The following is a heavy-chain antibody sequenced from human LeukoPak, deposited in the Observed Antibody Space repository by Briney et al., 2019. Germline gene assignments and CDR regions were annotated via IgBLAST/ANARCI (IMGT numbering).Heavy chain of an antibody. J-gene: IGHJ6*03. D-gene: IGHD1-7*01. CDR2: ISGSGGST. CDR1: GFTFSSYA. CDR3: AKRRGLELLYYYYMDV. Sequence: GGSLRLSCAASGFTFSSYAISWVRQAPGKGLEWVSAISGSGGSTYYADSVKGRFTISRDNSKNTLYLQMNSLRAEDTAVYYCAKRRGLELLYYYYMDVWGKGTTVTVSS. V-gene: IGHV3-23*01.